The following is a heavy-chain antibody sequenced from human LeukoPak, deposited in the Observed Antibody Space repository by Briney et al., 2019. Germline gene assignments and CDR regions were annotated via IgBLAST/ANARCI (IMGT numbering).Heavy chain of an antibody. D-gene: IGHD3-3*01. Sequence: ASVKVSCKASGYTFTSYDINWVRQATGQGLEWMGWMNPNSGNTGYAQKFQGRVTMTRNTSISTAYMELSSLRSEDTAVYYCARVGYYDFWSGYDYYYYGMDVWGQGTTVTVSS. CDR1: GYTFTSYD. V-gene: IGHV1-8*01. CDR3: ARVGYYDFWSGYDYYYYGMDV. J-gene: IGHJ6*02. CDR2: MNPNSGNT.